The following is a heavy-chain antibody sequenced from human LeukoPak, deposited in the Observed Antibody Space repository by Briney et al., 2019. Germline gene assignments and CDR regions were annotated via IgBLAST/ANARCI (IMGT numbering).Heavy chain of an antibody. V-gene: IGHV3-23*01. J-gene: IGHJ3*02. CDR1: GFTFNSYA. D-gene: IGHD3-3*01. Sequence: GGSLRLSCAASGFTFNSYAMSWVRQAPGKGLEWVSTISGSGGSTYNADSVKGRFTISRDNSKNTLYLQMNSLRAEDTAVYYCAKDILKRITIFGVVIISAFDIWGQGTMVTVSS. CDR2: ISGSGGST. CDR3: AKDILKRITIFGVVIISAFDI.